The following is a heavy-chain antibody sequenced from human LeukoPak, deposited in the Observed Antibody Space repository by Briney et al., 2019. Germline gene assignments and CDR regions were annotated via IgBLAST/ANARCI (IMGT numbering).Heavy chain of an antibody. CDR2: IDSSSIYV. J-gene: IGHJ4*02. Sequence: PGGSLRLSCAASGFTFSSYTMNWVRQAPGKGLEWVPSIDSSSIYVYKTDSLKGRFTISRDNAKNSLYLQMNSLRAEDTAVYYCASGSLGELDYWGQGTLVTVSS. V-gene: IGHV3-21*01. CDR1: GFTFSSYT. D-gene: IGHD3-16*01. CDR3: ASGSLGELDY.